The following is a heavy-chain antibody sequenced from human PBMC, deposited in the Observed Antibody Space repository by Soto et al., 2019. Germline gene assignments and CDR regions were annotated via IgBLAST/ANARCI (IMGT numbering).Heavy chain of an antibody. V-gene: IGHV3-21*01. CDR1: GFTFSSYS. CDR2: ISSSSSYI. CDR3: ARDPAYSSRPQYP. D-gene: IGHD6-13*01. J-gene: IGHJ5*02. Sequence: GGSLRLSCAASGFTFSSYSMNWVRQAPGKGLEWVSSISSSSSYIYYADSVKGRFTISRDNAKNSLYLQMNSLRAEDTAVYYCARDPAYSSRPQYPWGQGTRVTVSS.